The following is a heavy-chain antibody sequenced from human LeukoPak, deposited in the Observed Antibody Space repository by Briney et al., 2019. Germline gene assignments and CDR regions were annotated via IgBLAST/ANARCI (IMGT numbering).Heavy chain of an antibody. J-gene: IGHJ4*02. CDR1: EGTFGSYA. Sequence: SCTASEGTFGSYAISWVRLAPGQGLEWIGGIIPIFGTANYAQKFQGRVTITTDESTSTAYMELSSLRSEDTAVYYCARGSSGYNWNKSLDHWCQGTLVTVSS. CDR2: IIPIFGTA. V-gene: IGHV1-69*05. D-gene: IGHD1/OR15-1a*01. CDR3: ARGSSGYNWNKSLDH.